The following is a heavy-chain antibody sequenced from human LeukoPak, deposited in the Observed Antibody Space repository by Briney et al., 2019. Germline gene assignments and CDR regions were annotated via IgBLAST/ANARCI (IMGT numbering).Heavy chain of an antibody. J-gene: IGHJ4*02. D-gene: IGHD1-26*01. V-gene: IGHV4-59*11. CDR2: IYYSGST. Sequence: KTSETLSLTCTVSGGSISSHYWSWIRQPPGKGLGWIGYIYYSGSTNYNPSLKSRVTISVDTSKNQFSLKLSSVTAADTAVYYCARLWATYYFDYWGQGALVTVSS. CDR1: GGSISSHY. CDR3: ARLWATYYFDY.